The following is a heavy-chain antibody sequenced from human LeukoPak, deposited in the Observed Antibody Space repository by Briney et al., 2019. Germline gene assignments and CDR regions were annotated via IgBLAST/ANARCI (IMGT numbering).Heavy chain of an antibody. V-gene: IGHV6-1*01. J-gene: IGHJ3*01. Sequence: SQTLPLTCAISGDSVSSYRAAWNWIRQSPSRGLEWLGRTYYRSKWYNDYAPFVKSRININSDTSKNQFSLQLKSVTPEDTAVYYCARDYSGYDWAAFDFWGQGTILTVSS. CDR3: ARDYSGYDWAAFDF. CDR2: TYYRSKWYN. D-gene: IGHD5-12*01. CDR1: GDSVSSYRAA.